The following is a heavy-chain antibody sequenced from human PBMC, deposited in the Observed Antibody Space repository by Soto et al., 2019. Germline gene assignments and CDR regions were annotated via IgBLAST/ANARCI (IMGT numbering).Heavy chain of an antibody. Sequence: QVHLKQWGAGLLKPSETLSLTCHLYGDYLDDDYWSWIRQAPGKVLEWLGEVRANGNTNYNPSFLSRGTVSMDVSKNQFSLRQTSMTEADTAVYFCGGGGTWPSRFGPWGQGTLVTVSS. CDR1: GDYLDDDY. CDR3: GGGGTWPSRFGP. D-gene: IGHD1-1*01. CDR2: VRANGNT. V-gene: IGHV4-34*01. J-gene: IGHJ5*02.